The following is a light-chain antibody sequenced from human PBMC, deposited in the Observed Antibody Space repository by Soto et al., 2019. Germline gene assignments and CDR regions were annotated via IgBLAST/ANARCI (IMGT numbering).Light chain of an antibody. J-gene: IGKJ5*01. CDR3: QQLNSHPPA. Sequence: EIVLTQSPGTLSFSPGERXXLXXXXSQSVSSSYLAWYQQKPGQAPRLLIYGASSRATGIPDRFSGSGSGTDFTLTISRLEPEDFATYYCQQLNSHPPAFGQGTRLEIK. V-gene: IGKV3-20*01. CDR2: GAS. CDR1: QSVSSSY.